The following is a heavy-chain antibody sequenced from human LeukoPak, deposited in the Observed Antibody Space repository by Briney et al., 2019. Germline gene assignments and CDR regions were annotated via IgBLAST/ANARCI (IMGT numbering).Heavy chain of an antibody. CDR1: GFIFSSYG. J-gene: IGHJ5*02. CDR3: ALIGYCSSTSCDRDP. D-gene: IGHD2-2*01. Sequence: GGSLRLSCAASGFIFSSYGMHWVRQAPGKGLEWVAFIRYDGSNKYYADSVKGRFTISRDNSKNTLYLQMNSLRAEDTAVYYCALIGYCSSTSCDRDPWGQGTLVTVSS. CDR2: IRYDGSNK. V-gene: IGHV3-30*02.